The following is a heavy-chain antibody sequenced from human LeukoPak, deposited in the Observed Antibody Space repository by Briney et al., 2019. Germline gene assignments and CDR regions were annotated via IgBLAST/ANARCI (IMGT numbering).Heavy chain of an antibody. D-gene: IGHD3-3*01. CDR2: IYYSGST. CDR1: RDSISDYY. CDR3: ARQGFWSGYIPDWYFDL. V-gene: IGHV4-59*01. J-gene: IGHJ2*01. Sequence: PLETLSLTCTVSRDSISDYYWSWIRQPPGKGLEWIGYIYYSGSTNYNPSLKSRVTISVDTSKNQFSLKLSSVTAADTAVYYCARQGFWSGYIPDWYFDLWGRGTLVTVSS.